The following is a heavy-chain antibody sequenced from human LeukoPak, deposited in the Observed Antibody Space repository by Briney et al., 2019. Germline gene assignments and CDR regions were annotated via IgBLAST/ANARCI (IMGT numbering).Heavy chain of an antibody. CDR1: GFTFSDYY. CDR2: ISSSGSTI. J-gene: IGHJ5*02. Sequence: PGGSLRLSCAASGFTFSDYYMSWIRQAPGKGLEWVSYISSSGSTIYYADSVKGRFTISRDNAKNSLYLQMNSLRAEDTAVYYCARWYYYETSGLYYGSFDNWGQGTLVTVSS. V-gene: IGHV3-11*01. CDR3: ARWYYYETSGLYYGSFDN. D-gene: IGHD3-22*01.